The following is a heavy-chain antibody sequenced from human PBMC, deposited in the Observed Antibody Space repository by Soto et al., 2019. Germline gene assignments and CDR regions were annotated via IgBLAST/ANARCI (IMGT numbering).Heavy chain of an antibody. J-gene: IGHJ5*02. V-gene: IGHV3-30*04. D-gene: IGHD1-26*01. Sequence: GGSLRLSCAASGFTFSSYAMHWVRQAPGKGLEWVAVISYDGSNKYYADSVKGRFTISRDNSKNTLYLQMNSLRAEDTAVYYCARGPGIYSWSFSGWFDPWGQGTLVTVSS. CDR2: ISYDGSNK. CDR3: ARGPGIYSWSFSGWFDP. CDR1: GFTFSSYA.